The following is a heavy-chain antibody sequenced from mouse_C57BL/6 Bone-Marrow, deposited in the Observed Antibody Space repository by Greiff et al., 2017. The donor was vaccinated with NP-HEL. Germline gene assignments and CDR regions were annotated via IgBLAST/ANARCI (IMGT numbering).Heavy chain of an antibody. CDR3: TTHLFDY. CDR2: IDPENGDP. Sequence: VQLQQSGAELVRPGASVKLSCTASGFNIKDDYMHWVQQRPEQGLERIGWIDPENGDPEYASKFPGTATITGDTTSNTAYLQLSSRTSENTAVYNCTTHLFDYWGQVTTLTVSS. V-gene: IGHV14-4*01. J-gene: IGHJ2*01. CDR1: GFNIKDDY.